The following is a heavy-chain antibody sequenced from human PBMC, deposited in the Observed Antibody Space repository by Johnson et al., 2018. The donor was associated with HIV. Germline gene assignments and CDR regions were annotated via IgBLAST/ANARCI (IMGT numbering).Heavy chain of an antibody. Sequence: MLLVESGGGLVQPGGSLRLSCAASGFTLSNYWMTWVRQAPGKGLEWVAKINPDGSQKYYVDSVTGRFTISRDNADNSLSLQMNSLTVDDTAIYYCGRGMAAAGGIWGQGTMVTVSS. D-gene: IGHD6-13*01. CDR1: GFTLSNYW. CDR2: INPDGSQK. J-gene: IGHJ3*02. CDR3: GRGMAAAGGI. V-gene: IGHV3-7*05.